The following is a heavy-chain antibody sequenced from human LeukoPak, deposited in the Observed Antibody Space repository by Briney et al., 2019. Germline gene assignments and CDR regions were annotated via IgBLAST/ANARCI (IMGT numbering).Heavy chain of an antibody. CDR1: GFTFSTYA. CDR2: ISGSGDST. D-gene: IGHD2-15*01. CDR3: AKKGPGGSRYDSTDY. Sequence: GGSLRLSCAASGFTFSTYAVNWVRQAPGKGLEWVSTISGSGDSTYYADSVKGRFTISRDNSKNTLYLQMNSLRAEDTAVYYCAKKGPGGSRYDSTDYWGQGALVTVSS. J-gene: IGHJ4*02. V-gene: IGHV3-23*01.